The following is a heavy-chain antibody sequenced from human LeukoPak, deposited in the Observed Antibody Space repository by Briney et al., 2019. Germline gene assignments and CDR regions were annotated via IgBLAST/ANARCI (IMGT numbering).Heavy chain of an antibody. CDR3: ASGEWPQNY. CDR1: GFTVSGNY. V-gene: IGHV3-53*01. D-gene: IGHD3-10*01. CDR2: IYSDGST. Sequence: GGSLRLSCAASGFTVSGNYMTWVRQAPGKGLEWVSLIYSDGSTFYADSVKGRFTISRDDSNNTLYLQMNSLRAEDTAVYYCASGEWPQNYWGQGTLVTLPS. J-gene: IGHJ4*02.